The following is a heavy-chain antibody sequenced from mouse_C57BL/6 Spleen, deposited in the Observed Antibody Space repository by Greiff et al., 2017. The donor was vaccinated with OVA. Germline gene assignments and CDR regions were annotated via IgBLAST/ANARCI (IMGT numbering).Heavy chain of an antibody. J-gene: IGHJ4*01. CDR1: GFTFSDYG. V-gene: IGHV5-17*01. D-gene: IGHD1-1*01. CDR2: ISSGSSTI. Sequence: EVKLMESGGGLVKPGGSLKLSCAASGFTFSDYGMHWVRQAPEKGLEWVAYISSGSSTIYYADTVKGRFTISRDNAKNTLFLQMTSLRSEDTAMYYCARRRSATVSYYAMDYWGQGTSVTVSS. CDR3: ARRRSATVSYYAMDY.